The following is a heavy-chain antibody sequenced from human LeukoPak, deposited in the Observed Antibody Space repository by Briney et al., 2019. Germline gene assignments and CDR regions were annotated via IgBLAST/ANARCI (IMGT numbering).Heavy chain of an antibody. J-gene: IGHJ5*02. CDR2: ISSSDNTI. CDR1: GFTFSDHY. D-gene: IGHD6-19*01. CDR3: ARAYNSGWSLPFDP. V-gene: IGHV3-11*04. Sequence: GGSLRLSCAASGFTFSDHYMSWIRQAPGKGLEWISYISSSDNTIYYADSVKGRFTISRDNSKNTLYLQMNSLRVDDTAVYYCARAYNSGWSLPFDPWGQGTLVTVSS.